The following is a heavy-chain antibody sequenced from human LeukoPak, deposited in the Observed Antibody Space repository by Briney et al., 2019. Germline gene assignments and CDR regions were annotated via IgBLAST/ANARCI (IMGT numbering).Heavy chain of an antibody. Sequence: GGSLRLSCAASGFTFSTYNMNWVRQTPGKGLEWISSVSSSSSYIYYIDSVKGRFTISRDNAKNSLYLQMNSLRAEDTAVYYCARDKSSGALGYWGQGTLVTVSS. J-gene: IGHJ4*02. CDR2: VSSSSSYI. V-gene: IGHV3-21*01. CDR1: GFTFSTYN. D-gene: IGHD3-22*01. CDR3: ARDKSSGALGY.